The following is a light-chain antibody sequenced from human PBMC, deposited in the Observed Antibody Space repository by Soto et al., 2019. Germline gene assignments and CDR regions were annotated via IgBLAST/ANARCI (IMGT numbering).Light chain of an antibody. CDR3: QSYDSSLSRYV. CDR1: SSNIGAGYE. CDR2: ENN. V-gene: IGLV1-40*01. J-gene: IGLJ1*01. Sequence: QAVVTQPPSVSEAPGQRVTISCTGSSSNIGAGYEAHWYQQVPGTAPKLLIYENNNRPSGVPDRFSGPKSGTSASLAIPGLQGEDEAEYYCQSYDSSLSRYVFGTGTKLTVL.